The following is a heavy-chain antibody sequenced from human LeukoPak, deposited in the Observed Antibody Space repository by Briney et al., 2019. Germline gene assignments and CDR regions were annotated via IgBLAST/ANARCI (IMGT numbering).Heavy chain of an antibody. CDR3: ARSMKVSGHQPAAGTTRWFDP. CDR2: INHSGST. V-gene: IGHV4-34*01. Sequence: PSETLSLTCAVYGGSFSGYYWSWIRRPPGKGLEWIGEINHSGSTNYNPSLKSRVTISVDTSKYQFSLKLSSVTAADTAVYYCARSMKVSGHQPAAGTTRWFDPWGQGTLVTVSS. D-gene: IGHD1-7*01. CDR1: GGSFSGYY. J-gene: IGHJ5*02.